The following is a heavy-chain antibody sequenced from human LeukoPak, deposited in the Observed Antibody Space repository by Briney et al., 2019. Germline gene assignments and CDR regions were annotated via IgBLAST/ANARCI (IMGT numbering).Heavy chain of an antibody. D-gene: IGHD3-16*01. J-gene: IGHJ4*02. CDR1: GFTFSSYS. V-gene: IGHV3-21*01. CDR2: ISSSSSYI. Sequence: GGSLRLSCAASGFTFSSYSMNWVRQAPGKGLEWVSSISSSSSYIYFADSVKGRFHIPRENAKHSLYLQMNSLRAEDTAVYYCARDLGNGGRNRYYFDYWGQGTLVTVSS. CDR3: ARDLGNGGRNRYYFDY.